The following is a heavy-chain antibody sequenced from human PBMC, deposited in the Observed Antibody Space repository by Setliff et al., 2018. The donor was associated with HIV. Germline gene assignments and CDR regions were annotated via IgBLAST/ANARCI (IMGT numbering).Heavy chain of an antibody. CDR1: GYTFTSYG. Sequence: ASVKVSCKASGYTFTSYGISWVRQAPGQGLEWMGWISAYNGNTNYAQKFQERVTITRDMSTSTAYMELSSLRSEDTAVYYCAAGLLGVTYAPSFDYWGQGTLVTVSS. J-gene: IGHJ4*02. CDR3: AAGLLGVTYAPSFDY. V-gene: IGHV1-18*01. D-gene: IGHD2-21*02. CDR2: ISAYNGNT.